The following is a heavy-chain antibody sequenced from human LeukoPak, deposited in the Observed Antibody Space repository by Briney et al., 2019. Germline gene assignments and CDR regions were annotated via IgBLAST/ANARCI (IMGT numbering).Heavy chain of an antibody. CDR2: IYSGGST. V-gene: IGHV3-53*01. D-gene: IGHD6-25*01. Sequence: GGSLRLSCAASGFTVSSIYMSWVRQAPGKGLEWVSVIYSGGSTYYADSVKGRFTISRDNSKNTLYLQMNSLRAEDTAVYYCARDQRDYFDYWGQGTLVTVSS. CDR1: GFTVSSIY. J-gene: IGHJ4*02. CDR3: ARDQRDYFDY.